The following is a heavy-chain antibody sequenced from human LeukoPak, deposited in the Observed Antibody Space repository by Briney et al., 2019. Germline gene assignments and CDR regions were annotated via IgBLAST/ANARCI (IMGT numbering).Heavy chain of an antibody. CDR3: ARSHSNYYDSSGDWYFDL. J-gene: IGHJ2*01. D-gene: IGHD3-22*01. V-gene: IGHV3-13*01. CDR1: GFTFSSYD. Sequence: PGGSLRLSCAASGFTFSSYDMHWVRQVTGKGLEWVSAIGTAGDTYYPGSVKGRFTISRENAKNSLYLQMNSLRAGDTAVYYCARSHSNYYDSSGDWYFDLWGRGTLVTVSS. CDR2: IGTAGDT.